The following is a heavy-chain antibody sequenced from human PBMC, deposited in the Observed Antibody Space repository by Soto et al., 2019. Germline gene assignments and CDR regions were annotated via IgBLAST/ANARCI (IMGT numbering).Heavy chain of an antibody. J-gene: IGHJ3*02. D-gene: IGHD2-15*01. CDR2: ISSSSSTK. V-gene: IGHV3-48*01. Sequence: EVQLVESGGGLVQPGGSLRLSCAASGFTFSSYSMNWVRQAPGKGLEWVSYISSSSSTKYYADSVKGRFTISIDNAKNSLYLQMNSLRAEDTAVYYCARVYCSGGSCYTDAFDIWGKGTMVTVSS. CDR1: GFTFSSYS. CDR3: ARVYCSGGSCYTDAFDI.